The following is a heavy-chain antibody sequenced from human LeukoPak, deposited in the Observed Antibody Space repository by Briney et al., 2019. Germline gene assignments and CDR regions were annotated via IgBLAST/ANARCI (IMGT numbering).Heavy chain of an antibody. CDR1: GFTVSSNF. CDR3: ASARIVGAPSAFDI. D-gene: IGHD1-26*01. V-gene: IGHV3-53*01. J-gene: IGHJ3*02. CDR2: IYSGGST. Sequence: PGGSLRLSCVASGFTVSSNFMSWVRQAPGKGLEGVSVIYSGGSTYFADSVKGRFTISRDNPKKPVYLQMNSLRAEGTAVYYCASARIVGAPSAFDIWGQGTMVTVSS.